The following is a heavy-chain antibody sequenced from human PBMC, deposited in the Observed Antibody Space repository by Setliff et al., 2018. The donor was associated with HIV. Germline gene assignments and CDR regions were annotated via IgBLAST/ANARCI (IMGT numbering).Heavy chain of an antibody. Sequence: ASVKVSCKASGYTFTSYGISWVRQAPGLGLEWMGWISAYNGHTNYAQRFQGRVTMTRDTSISTAYMELSRLRSDDTAVYYCARDLRFLEWQSGSYWGQGTLVTVSS. CDR3: ARDLRFLEWQSGSY. D-gene: IGHD3-3*01. CDR1: GYTFTSYG. J-gene: IGHJ4*02. CDR2: ISAYNGHT. V-gene: IGHV1-18*01.